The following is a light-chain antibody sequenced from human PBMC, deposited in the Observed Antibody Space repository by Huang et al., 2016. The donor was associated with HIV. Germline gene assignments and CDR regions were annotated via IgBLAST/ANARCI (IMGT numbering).Light chain of an antibody. CDR3: QQYYSSHIT. J-gene: IGKJ5*01. CDR2: TAS. V-gene: IGKV1-NL1*01. Sequence: DIQMTQSPSSLSASVGDRVTITCRASQAISNSLAWYQQKPGKAPRLLLYTASRLESGVPSRFSGSGSGTEYTLTINNRQPDDFATYYCQQYYSSHITFGQGTRLETK. CDR1: QAISNS.